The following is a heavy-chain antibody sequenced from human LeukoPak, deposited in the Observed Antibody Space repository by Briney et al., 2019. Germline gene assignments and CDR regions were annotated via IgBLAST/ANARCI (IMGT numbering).Heavy chain of an antibody. CDR3: ARDLSSALHDENWAANRFDP. CDR1: GLTFSTLA. V-gene: IGHV3-30-3*01. CDR2: ISYDGNSK. Sequence: GGSLRLSCAASGLTFSTLAFHWVRQAPGKGLEWLAIISYDGNSKFYADSVRGRFTISRDNSRNTLYLQMSSLETEDTAVYYCARDLSSALHDENWAANRFDPWGQGTLVTVSS. D-gene: IGHD7-27*01. J-gene: IGHJ5*02.